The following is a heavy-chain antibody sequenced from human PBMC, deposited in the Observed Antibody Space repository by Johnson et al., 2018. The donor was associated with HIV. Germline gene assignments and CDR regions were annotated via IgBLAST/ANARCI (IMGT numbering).Heavy chain of an antibody. CDR2: IYSGGST. CDR1: GMTFSLFG. Sequence: QVQLVESGGGVVQAGGSLRLSCAASGMTFSLFGMHWVRQVPGKGLKWVSAIYSGGSTYYADSVKGRFTISRDNSKNTLYLQMNSLRTEDTAVYYCARLAFDIWGQGTMVTVSS. J-gene: IGHJ3*02. CDR3: ARLAFDI. V-gene: IGHV3-NL1*01.